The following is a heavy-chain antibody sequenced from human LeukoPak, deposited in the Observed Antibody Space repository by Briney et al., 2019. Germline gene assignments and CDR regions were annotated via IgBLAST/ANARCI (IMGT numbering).Heavy chain of an antibody. D-gene: IGHD4-11*01. CDR2: ISSGGDSK. V-gene: IGHV3-48*04. CDR3: ARNPYIDLQAHGY. CDR1: GFTFSSYS. Sequence: GGSLRLSCAASGFTFSSYSMNWVRQSPGKGLEWVAYISSGGDSKFYGDSVKGRFTISRDNAKNSLYLQMNGLRVEDTAIYYCARNPYIDLQAHGYWGQGTLVTVSS. J-gene: IGHJ4*02.